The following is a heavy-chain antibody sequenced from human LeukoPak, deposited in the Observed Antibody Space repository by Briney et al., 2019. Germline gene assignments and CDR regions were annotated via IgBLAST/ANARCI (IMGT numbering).Heavy chain of an antibody. CDR3: ARGIASSRSVAIDL. Sequence: GGSLRLSCAASDFTFSSHWMYWVRQAPGKGLVWVARLSGDGGTTRHADSVKGRFTISRDNAKNTLYLQMNSLGVEDTALYYCARGIASSRSVAIDLWGQGALVAVSS. CDR1: DFTFSSHW. CDR2: LSGDGGTT. J-gene: IGHJ4*02. V-gene: IGHV3-74*01. D-gene: IGHD6-13*01.